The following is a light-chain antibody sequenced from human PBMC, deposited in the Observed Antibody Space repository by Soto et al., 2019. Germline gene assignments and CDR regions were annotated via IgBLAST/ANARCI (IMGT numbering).Light chain of an antibody. CDR2: GTS. V-gene: IGKV3-15*01. CDR3: QQYYNWPRT. J-gene: IGKJ4*01. Sequence: ELVMTQSPATLSVSPGERATLSCRASQSFSSNVAWSQQKPGQAPRLLIYGTSTRVTGIPARFSGSGSGTEFTLTISSLQSEDFAVYYCQQYYNWPRTVGGGTKVDIK. CDR1: QSFSSN.